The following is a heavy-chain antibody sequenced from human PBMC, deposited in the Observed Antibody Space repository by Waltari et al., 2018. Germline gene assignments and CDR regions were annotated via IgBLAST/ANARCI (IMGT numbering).Heavy chain of an antibody. CDR1: GFTFRSYA. D-gene: IGHD1-1*01. J-gene: IGHJ4*02. V-gene: IGHV3-23*01. Sequence: VQLLESGGGLVQSGGSLRLSCAASGFTFRSYAMNWVRQAPGKGVGWVSVISGSGGSTDYADSVKGRFTISRDNAKNTLYLQMNNLRVEDTAVYYCAKDLLLENVPVDYWGQGTLVTVSS. CDR2: ISGSGGST. CDR3: AKDLLLENVPVDY.